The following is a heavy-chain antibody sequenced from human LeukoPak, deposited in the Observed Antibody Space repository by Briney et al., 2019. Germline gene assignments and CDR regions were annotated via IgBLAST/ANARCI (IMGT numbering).Heavy chain of an antibody. J-gene: IGHJ6*03. CDR3: ARGKAGPVDYYYMDV. CDR2: IIPIFGTA. CDR1: GGTFSSYA. Sequence: SVKVSCKASGGTFSSYAISWVRQAPGQGLEWMGGIIPIFGTANYAQKFQGRVTITADKSTSTAYMELSSLRSEDTAVYYCARGKAGPVDYYYMDVWGKGTTVTVSS. D-gene: IGHD6-19*01. V-gene: IGHV1-69*06.